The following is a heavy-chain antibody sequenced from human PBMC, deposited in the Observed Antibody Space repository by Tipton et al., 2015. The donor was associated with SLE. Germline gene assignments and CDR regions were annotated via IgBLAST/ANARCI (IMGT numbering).Heavy chain of an antibody. D-gene: IGHD1-26*01. V-gene: IGHV3-33*01. CDR3: ARDRYGSIDY. J-gene: IGHJ4*02. CDR1: GFTFSTYV. Sequence: SGFTFSTYVMHWVRQAPGKGLESVALLWFDASQKYYSDSVKGRFIISRDNTNNTLYLEMNSLRAEDTAVYYCARDRYGSIDYWGQGALVTVSS. CDR2: LWFDASQK.